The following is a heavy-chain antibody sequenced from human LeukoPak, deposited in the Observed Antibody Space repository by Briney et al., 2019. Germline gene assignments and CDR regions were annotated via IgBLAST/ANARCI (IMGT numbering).Heavy chain of an antibody. V-gene: IGHV4-39*07. D-gene: IGHD2-2*01. Sequence: SETLSLTCTVSGGSISNTSYFWGWIRQPPGKGLEWIGTIYYSGSTNYNPSLKSRVTISVDTSKNQFSLELSSVTAADTAVYYCARELSRGDIVVVPAAMPYRVSAFDIWGQGTMVTVSS. CDR2: IYYSGST. CDR1: GGSISNTSYF. CDR3: ARELSRGDIVVVPAAMPYRVSAFDI. J-gene: IGHJ3*02.